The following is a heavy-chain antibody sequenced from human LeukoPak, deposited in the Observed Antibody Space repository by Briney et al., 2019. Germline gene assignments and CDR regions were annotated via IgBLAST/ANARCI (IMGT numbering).Heavy chain of an antibody. Sequence: GSLRLSCVASGFTFSSHGMNWVRQAPGKGLVWVSRINSDGINTSYADSVKGRFTISRDNAKNTLNLQMNSLRAEDTAVYYCARDLGQYYDTSDNWFDPWGQGTLVTVSS. CDR2: INSDGINT. CDR1: GFTFSSHG. CDR3: ARDLGQYYDTSDNWFDP. D-gene: IGHD3-22*01. V-gene: IGHV3-74*01. J-gene: IGHJ5*02.